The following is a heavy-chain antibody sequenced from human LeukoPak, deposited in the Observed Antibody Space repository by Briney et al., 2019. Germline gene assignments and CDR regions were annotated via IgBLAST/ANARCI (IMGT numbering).Heavy chain of an antibody. D-gene: IGHD3-22*01. CDR1: GFTFSSYA. J-gene: IGHJ4*02. Sequence: GGSLRLSCAASGFTFSSYAMSWVRQDPGKGLEWVSAISGSGGSTYYADSVKGRFTISRDNAKKSLYLQMNSLRAEDTAVYYCARDNYDSSGYYFDWGQGTLVTVSS. CDR2: ISGSGGST. V-gene: IGHV3-23*01. CDR3: ARDNYDSSGYYFD.